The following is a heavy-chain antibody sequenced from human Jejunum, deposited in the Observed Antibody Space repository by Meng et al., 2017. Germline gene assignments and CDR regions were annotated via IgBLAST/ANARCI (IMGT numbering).Heavy chain of an antibody. V-gene: IGHV4-34*01. CDR3: ARVPVILFRWVIRTLPGKFDS. Sequence: SETLSLTCSVYGVSFSDDYWTWIRQPPGKGLEWIGEINHSGSTNYNPSIKSLVTILVDTSKKQFSLKVNFVTAADTAVYYFARVPVILFRWVIRTLPGKFDSWGQGMLVTVSS. J-gene: IGHJ4*02. D-gene: IGHD3-10*01. CDR1: GVSFSDDY. CDR2: INHSGST.